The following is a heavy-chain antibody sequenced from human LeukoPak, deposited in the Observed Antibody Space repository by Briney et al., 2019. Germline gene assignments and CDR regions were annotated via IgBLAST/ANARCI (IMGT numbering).Heavy chain of an antibody. CDR2: IWYDGSNT. D-gene: IGHD2/OR15-2a*01. CDR1: GFSFSNYG. J-gene: IGHJ4*02. CDR3: AKVSVTAFRGYFDY. Sequence: GGSLRLSCAASGFSFSNYGMRWVRQAPGKGLEWVAVIWYDGSNTYYLESVKGRFTISRDNSKNTLYLQMNSLRAEDTAVYSCAKVSVTAFRGYFDYWGQGTLVTVSS. V-gene: IGHV3-33*06.